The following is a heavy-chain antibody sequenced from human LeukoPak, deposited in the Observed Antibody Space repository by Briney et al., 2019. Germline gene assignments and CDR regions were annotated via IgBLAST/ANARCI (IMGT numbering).Heavy chain of an antibody. Sequence: GGSLRLSCAASGFTFSSYWISWVRQAPGKGLEWVANIKQDGSEKYYVDSVKGRFTISRDNAKNSLYLQMNSLRAEDTAVYYCARDLSRGGLVNYWGQGTLVTVSS. CDR2: IKQDGSEK. D-gene: IGHD3/OR15-3a*01. J-gene: IGHJ4*02. V-gene: IGHV3-7*01. CDR3: ARDLSRGGLVNY. CDR1: GFTFSSYW.